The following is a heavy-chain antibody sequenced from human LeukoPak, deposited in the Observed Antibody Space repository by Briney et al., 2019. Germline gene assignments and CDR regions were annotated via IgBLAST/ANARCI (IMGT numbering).Heavy chain of an antibody. CDR1: GGSISSGSYY. V-gene: IGHV4-61*02. Sequence: SETLSLTCTVSGGSISSGSYYWSWIRQPAGKGLEWIGRIYTSGSTNYNPSLKSRVTISVDTSKNQFSLKLSSVTAADTAVYYCASIAARVGRYYYYMDVWGKGTTVTVSS. J-gene: IGHJ6*03. D-gene: IGHD6-6*01. CDR2: IYTSGST. CDR3: ASIAARVGRYYYYMDV.